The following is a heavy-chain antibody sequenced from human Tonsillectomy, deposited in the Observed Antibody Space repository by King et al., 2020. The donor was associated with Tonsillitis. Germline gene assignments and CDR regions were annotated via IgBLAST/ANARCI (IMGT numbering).Heavy chain of an antibody. J-gene: IGHJ4*02. CDR1: GLTFSSYA. CDR2: ISGSGGST. Sequence: VQLVESGGGLVQPGGSLRLSCAASGLTFSSYAMSWVCLAPGKGLEWVSAISGSGGSTYYADSVKGRFTISRDNSKNTLYLQVSSLRAEDTAVYYCAKSTLYGDYEGGVFDYWGQGTLVTVSS. CDR3: AKSTLYGDYEGGVFDY. V-gene: IGHV3-23*04. D-gene: IGHD4-17*01.